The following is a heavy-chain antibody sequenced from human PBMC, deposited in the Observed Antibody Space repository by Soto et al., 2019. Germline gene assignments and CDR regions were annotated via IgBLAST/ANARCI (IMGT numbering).Heavy chain of an antibody. Sequence: QVQLVQSGAEVKKPGSSVKVSCKASGGTFSSYAISWVRQAPGQGLEWMGGIIPIFGTANYAQKFQGRVTITADKATTTAYMELSSLRSEDTAVYYCARDDSSSYNYYYGMDVWGQGTTVTVSS. V-gene: IGHV1-69*06. CDR2: IIPIFGTA. D-gene: IGHD6-6*01. CDR3: ARDDSSSYNYYYGMDV. J-gene: IGHJ6*02. CDR1: GGTFSSYA.